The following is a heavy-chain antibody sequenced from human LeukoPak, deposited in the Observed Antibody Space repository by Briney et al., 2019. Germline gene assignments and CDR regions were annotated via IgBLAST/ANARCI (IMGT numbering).Heavy chain of an antibody. Sequence: GGSLRLSCAASGFTFSDYYMSWIRQAPGKGLEWVSYISSSGSTIYYADSVKGRFTISRDNAKNSLYLQTNSLRAEDTAVYYCARSMGYDILTGLPIDYWGQGTLVTVSS. CDR3: ARSMGYDILTGLPIDY. D-gene: IGHD3-9*01. J-gene: IGHJ4*02. V-gene: IGHV3-11*01. CDR1: GFTFSDYY. CDR2: ISSSGSTI.